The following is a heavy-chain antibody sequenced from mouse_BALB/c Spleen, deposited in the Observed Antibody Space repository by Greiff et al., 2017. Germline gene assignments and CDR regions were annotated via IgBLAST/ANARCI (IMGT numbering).Heavy chain of an antibody. D-gene: IGHD1-1*01. CDR1: GFTFSDYY. CDR3: ARDRRFATVVAGEAMDY. V-gene: IGHV5-4*02. J-gene: IGHJ4*01. CDR2: ISDGGSYT. Sequence: EVMFVESGGGLVKPGGSLKLSCAASGFTFSDYYMYWVRQTPEKRLEWVATISDGGSYTYYPDSVKGRFTISRDNAKNNLYLQMSSLESEDTAMYYCARDRRFATVVAGEAMDYWGQGTSVSVSS.